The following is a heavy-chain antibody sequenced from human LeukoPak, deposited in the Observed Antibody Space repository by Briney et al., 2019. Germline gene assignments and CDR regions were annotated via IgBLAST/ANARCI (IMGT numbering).Heavy chain of an antibody. J-gene: IGHJ3*02. V-gene: IGHV4-38-2*02. CDR3: ARWTVGHYVVVPAAQYAFDI. CDR2: IYHSGST. D-gene: IGHD2-2*01. CDR1: GYSISSGYY. Sequence: PSETLSLTCTVSGYSISSGYYWGWIRQPPGKGLEWIGSIYHSGSTYYNPSLKSRVTISVDTSKNQFSLKLSSVTAADTAVYYCARWTVGHYVVVPAAQYAFDIWGQGTMVTVSS.